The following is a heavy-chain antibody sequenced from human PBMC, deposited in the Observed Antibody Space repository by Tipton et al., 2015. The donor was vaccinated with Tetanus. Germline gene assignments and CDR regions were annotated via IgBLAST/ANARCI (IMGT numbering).Heavy chain of an antibody. CDR1: GGSVRSGSYS. V-gene: IGHV4-61*01. J-gene: IGHJ4*02. Sequence: LRLSCTVSGGSVRSGSYSWNWIRQPPGKGLEWLAYVSYSGRTNSNYFLKSRITVSQDTSKNQFSLRLTSVTAADTAVYYCARGHLRGLVVALFDYWGQGTLVTVSS. CDR3: ARGHLRGLVVALFDY. CDR2: VSYSGRT. D-gene: IGHD2-15*01.